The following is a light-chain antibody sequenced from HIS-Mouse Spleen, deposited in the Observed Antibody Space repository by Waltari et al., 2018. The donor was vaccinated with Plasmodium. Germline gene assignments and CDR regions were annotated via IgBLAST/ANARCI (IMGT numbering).Light chain of an antibody. CDR1: QDISNY. CDR2: DAS. J-gene: IGKJ4*01. V-gene: IGKV1-33*01. Sequence: DIQMTQPPSSLSASVGDRVTTACQASQDISNYLHWYQQKPGKAPKPLIYDASNLETGVPSRFSGSGSGTDFTFTISSLQPEDIATYYCQQYDNLPLTFGGGTKVEIK. CDR3: QQYDNLPLT.